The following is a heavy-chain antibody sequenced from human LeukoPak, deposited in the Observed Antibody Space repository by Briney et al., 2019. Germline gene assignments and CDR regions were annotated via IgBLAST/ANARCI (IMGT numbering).Heavy chain of an antibody. Sequence: SETLSLTCAVYGGSFSGYYWSWIRQPPGKGLEWIGEINHSGSTNYNPSLKSRVTISVDPSKNQFSLKLSSVTAADTAVYYCARGSGYCSSTSCPNWFDPWGQGTLVTVSS. J-gene: IGHJ5*02. CDR1: GGSFSGYY. CDR3: ARGSGYCSSTSCPNWFDP. V-gene: IGHV4-34*01. D-gene: IGHD2-2*01. CDR2: INHSGST.